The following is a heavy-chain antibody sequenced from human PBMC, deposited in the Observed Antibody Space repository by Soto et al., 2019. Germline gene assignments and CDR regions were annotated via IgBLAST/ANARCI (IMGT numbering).Heavy chain of an antibody. D-gene: IGHD5-12*01. CDR2: SIPIFGTA. Sequence: SVKVSCKASGGTFNNYPITWVRQAPGEGLEWMGGSIPIFGTANYAQKFQGGVTISVDESTSTAYMELSSLRSEDTAVYYCARGRGYSGDDHYYYFDMDVWGQGTTVTVSS. CDR1: GGTFNNYP. J-gene: IGHJ6*02. V-gene: IGHV1-69*13. CDR3: ARGRGYSGDDHYYYFDMDV.